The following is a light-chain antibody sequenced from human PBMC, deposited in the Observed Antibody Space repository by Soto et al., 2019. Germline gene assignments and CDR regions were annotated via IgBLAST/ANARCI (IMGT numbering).Light chain of an antibody. Sequence: QSVLTQPASVSGSPGQSITISCTGTSSDVGGYKYVSWYQHHPGKAPKLMIYEVSNRPSGVSNRFSGSKSGNTASLTISGPQVEDEADYYCFSYTSSNTRVFGGGTKLTVL. CDR1: SSDVGGYKY. V-gene: IGLV2-14*01. CDR3: FSYTSSNTRV. J-gene: IGLJ2*01. CDR2: EVS.